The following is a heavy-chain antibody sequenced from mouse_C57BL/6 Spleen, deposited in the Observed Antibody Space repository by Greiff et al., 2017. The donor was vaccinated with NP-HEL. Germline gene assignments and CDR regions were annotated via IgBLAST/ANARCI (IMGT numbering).Heavy chain of an antibody. Sequence: VQLQQSGPELVKPGASVKIPCKASGYTFTDYNMDWVKQSHGKSLEWIGDINPNNGGTIYNQKFKGKATLTVDKSSSTAYMEIRSLTSEDTAVYYCARPSTGTTAMDYWGQGTSVTVSS. D-gene: IGHD4-1*01. CDR1: GYTFTDYN. CDR2: INPNNGGT. CDR3: ARPSTGTTAMDY. V-gene: IGHV1-18*01. J-gene: IGHJ4*01.